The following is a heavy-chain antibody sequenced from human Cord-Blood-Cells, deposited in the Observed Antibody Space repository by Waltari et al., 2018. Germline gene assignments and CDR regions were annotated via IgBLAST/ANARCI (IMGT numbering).Heavy chain of an antibody. CDR2: IYHSGST. J-gene: IGHJ4*02. Sequence: QVQLQESGPGLVKPSETLSLTCTVSGYSISSGYYWGWIWQHPGKGLEWIGSIYHSGSTYYNPSLKIRVTISVDTSKNQFSLKLSSVTAADTAVYYCARVLGIVVVPAAPDYWGQGTLVTVSS. D-gene: IGHD2-2*01. V-gene: IGHV4-38-2*02. CDR3: ARVLGIVVVPAAPDY. CDR1: GYSISSGYY.